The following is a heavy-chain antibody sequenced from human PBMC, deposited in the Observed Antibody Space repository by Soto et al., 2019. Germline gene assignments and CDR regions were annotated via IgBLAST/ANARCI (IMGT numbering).Heavy chain of an antibody. CDR2: IHPRGQTI. V-gene: IGHV3-48*03. D-gene: IGHD2-15*01. CDR3: ARRGSR. CDR1: GFTFSSSE. Sequence: EVQLVESGGGLVQPGGSLRLSCAASGFTFSSSEMYWVRQAPGKGLEWISYIHPRGQTIFYAESVKGRFTISRDNAKHSVYLQMNSLRAEDTAVYYCARRGSRWGRGTKVTVSS. J-gene: IGHJ3*01.